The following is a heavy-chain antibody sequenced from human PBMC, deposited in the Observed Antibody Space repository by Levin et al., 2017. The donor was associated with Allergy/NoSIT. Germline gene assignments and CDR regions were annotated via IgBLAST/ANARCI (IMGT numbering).Heavy chain of an antibody. CDR2: IRTKRSGGTA. V-gene: IGHV3-49*03. J-gene: IGHJ4*02. CDR3: TTVRSCSGGSCYFDY. Sequence: GESLKISCTVSGFTFGDYAMTWFRQAPGKGLEWVGFIRTKRSGGTAEYAASVKDRFTISRDDSKSIAYLQMNSLKTEDTAVYYCTTVRSCSGGSCYFDYWGQGTLVTVSS. D-gene: IGHD2-15*01. CDR1: GFTFGDYA.